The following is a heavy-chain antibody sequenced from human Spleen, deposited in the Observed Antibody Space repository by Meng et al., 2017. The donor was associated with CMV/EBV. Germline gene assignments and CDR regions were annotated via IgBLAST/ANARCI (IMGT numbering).Heavy chain of an antibody. CDR3: ARVTRGRLQRFDY. J-gene: IGHJ4*02. D-gene: IGHD4-11*01. Sequence: SQTLSLTCAVYGGSFSDYYWSWIRQPPGKGLEWIGESTHSGSTNYGPSLKSRVTISVATSKNQFSLRLSSVTAADTAVYYCARVTRGRLQRFDYWGQGILVTVSS. CDR2: STHSGST. CDR1: GGSFSDYY. V-gene: IGHV4-34*01.